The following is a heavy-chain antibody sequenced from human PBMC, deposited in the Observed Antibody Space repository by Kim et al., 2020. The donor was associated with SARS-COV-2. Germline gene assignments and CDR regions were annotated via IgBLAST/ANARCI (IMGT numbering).Heavy chain of an antibody. CDR3: ARDPGVGTVLYSSSSLYYYGMDV. Sequence: SETLSLTCTVSGGSISSYYWSWIRQPPGKGLEWIGYIYYSGSTNYNPSLKSRVTISVDTSKNQFSLKLSSVTAADTAVYYCARDPGVGTVLYSSSSLYYYGMDVWGQGTTVTVSS. V-gene: IGHV4-59*01. CDR1: GGSISSYY. D-gene: IGHD6-6*01. CDR2: IYYSGST. J-gene: IGHJ6*02.